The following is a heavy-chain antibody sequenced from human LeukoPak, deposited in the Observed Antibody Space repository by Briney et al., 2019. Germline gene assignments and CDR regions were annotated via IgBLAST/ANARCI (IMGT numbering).Heavy chain of an antibody. CDR3: AIDRPYRRDSVGGPFYFDY. V-gene: IGHV3-21*01. J-gene: IGHJ4*02. D-gene: IGHD1-26*01. CDR1: GFTFSSYS. Sequence: GGSLRLSCAASGFTFSSYSMNWVRQAPGKGLEWVSSISSSSSYIYYADSVKGRFAISRDNGKNSLYLQMNRLRAEDTAVYYCAIDRPYRRDSVGGPFYFDYWGQGTLVTVSP. CDR2: ISSSSSYI.